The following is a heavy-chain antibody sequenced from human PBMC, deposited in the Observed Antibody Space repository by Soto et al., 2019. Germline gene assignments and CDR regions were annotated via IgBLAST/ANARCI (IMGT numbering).Heavy chain of an antibody. Sequence: QVQLVQSGAEVKKPGSSVKVSCKASGGTFSSYAISWVRQAPGQGLEWMEGIIPIFGTANYAQKFQGRVTITADESTSTAYMELSSLRSEDTAVYYCAREGRGTVTTGGDYYYGMDVWGQGTTVTVSS. CDR2: IIPIFGTA. D-gene: IGHD4-4*01. J-gene: IGHJ6*02. V-gene: IGHV1-69*01. CDR1: GGTFSSYA. CDR3: AREGRGTVTTGGDYYYGMDV.